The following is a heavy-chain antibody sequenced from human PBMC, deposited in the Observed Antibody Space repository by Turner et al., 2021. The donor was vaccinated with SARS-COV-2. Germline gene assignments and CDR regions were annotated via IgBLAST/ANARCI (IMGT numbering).Heavy chain of an antibody. CDR3: ARLLNPGSYYYYYYGMDV. J-gene: IGHJ6*02. V-gene: IGHV4-39*01. CDR1: GGSISSSNYY. Sequence: QLQLQESGPGLVKPSETLSLTCTVSGGSISSSNYYWGWIRQPPGKGLEWIGSISYSGSTYYNPSLKSRVTISVDTSKNQFSLKLSSVTAADTAVYYCARLLNPGSYYYYYYGMDVWGQGTTVTVSS. CDR2: ISYSGST. D-gene: IGHD3-10*01.